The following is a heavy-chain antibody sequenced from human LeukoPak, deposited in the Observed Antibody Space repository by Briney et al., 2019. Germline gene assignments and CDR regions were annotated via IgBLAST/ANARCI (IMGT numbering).Heavy chain of an antibody. V-gene: IGHV4-39*01. J-gene: IGHJ4*02. CDR1: GDSINNYY. D-gene: IGHD3-9*01. CDR3: ARLYYDILTGYYPIPTYYFDY. CDR2: IYYSGST. Sequence: SETLSLTCTVSGDSINNYYWGWIRQPPGKGLEWIGSIYYSGSTYYNPSLKSRVTISVDTSKNQFSLKLSSVTAADTAVYYCARLYYDILTGYYPIPTYYFDYWGQGTLVTVSS.